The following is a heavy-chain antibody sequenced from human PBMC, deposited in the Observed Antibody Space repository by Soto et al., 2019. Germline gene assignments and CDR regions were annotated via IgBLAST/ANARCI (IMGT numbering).Heavy chain of an antibody. J-gene: IGHJ3*02. D-gene: IGHD3-10*01. CDR2: ISAYNGNT. V-gene: IGHV1-18*04. Sequence: ASVKVSCKASGYTFTSYGISWVRQAPGQGLEWMGWISAYNGNTNYAQKLQGRVTMTTDTSTSTAYMELRSLRSDDTAVYYCARAALLWFGEPPEADDFDIWGPGTMVTVSS. CDR1: GYTFTSYG. CDR3: ARAALLWFGEPPEADDFDI.